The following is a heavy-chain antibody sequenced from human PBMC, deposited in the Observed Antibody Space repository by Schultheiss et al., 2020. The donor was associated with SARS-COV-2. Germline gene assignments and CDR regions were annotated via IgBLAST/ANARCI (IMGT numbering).Heavy chain of an antibody. D-gene: IGHD2-2*01. V-gene: IGHV3-21*01. CDR1: GFTFSSYS. Sequence: GGSLRLSCAASGFTFSSYSMNWVRQAPGKGLEWVSSISSSSSYIYYADSVKGRFTISRDNSKNTLYLQMNSLRAEDMAVYYCARDGDRYCSSTSCRSGYYFYGMDVWGQGTTVTVSS. J-gene: IGHJ6*02. CDR2: ISSSSSYI. CDR3: ARDGDRYCSSTSCRSGYYFYGMDV.